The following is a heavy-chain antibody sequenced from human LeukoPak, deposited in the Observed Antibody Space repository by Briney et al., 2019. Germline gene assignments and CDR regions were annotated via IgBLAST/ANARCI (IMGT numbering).Heavy chain of an antibody. CDR2: IIPILGIA. Sequence: SVKVSCKASGGTFSSYAISWVRQAPGQGLEWMGRIIPILGIANYAQKFQGRVAITRDTSISTVYMELSSLRSEDTAVYFCARVDGSPDYWGQGTLVTVSS. CDR3: ARVDGSPDY. V-gene: IGHV1-69*04. J-gene: IGHJ4*02. D-gene: IGHD2-15*01. CDR1: GGTFSSYA.